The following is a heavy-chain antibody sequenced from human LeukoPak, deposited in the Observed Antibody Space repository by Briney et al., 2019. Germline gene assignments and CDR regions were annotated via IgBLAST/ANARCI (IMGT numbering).Heavy chain of an antibody. CDR2: INHSGST. Sequence: SETLSLTCAVYGGSFSGYYWSWIRQPPGKGLEWIGEINHSGSTNYNPSLKSRVTISIDTSKSQFSLELSSVTAADTAVYYCVRHGHDTGNYEAHFDYCGQGALVTVSS. V-gene: IGHV4-34*01. CDR1: GGSFSGYY. J-gene: IGHJ4*02. CDR3: VRHGHDTGNYEAHFDY. D-gene: IGHD3-9*01.